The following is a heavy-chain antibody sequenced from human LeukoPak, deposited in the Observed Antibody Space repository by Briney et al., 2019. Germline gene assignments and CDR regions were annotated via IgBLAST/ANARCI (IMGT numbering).Heavy chain of an antibody. Sequence: SETLSLTCTVSGGSISSYYWNWIRQHPGKGLEWIGYIYYTGNTYYNPSLKSQITMSVDTSKNQFSLNVSSVTAADTAVYYCAGGHGDHAGIFDYWGQGTLVTVSS. D-gene: IGHD4-17*01. CDR2: IYYTGNT. CDR3: AGGHGDHAGIFDY. J-gene: IGHJ4*02. V-gene: IGHV4-59*12. CDR1: GGSISSYY.